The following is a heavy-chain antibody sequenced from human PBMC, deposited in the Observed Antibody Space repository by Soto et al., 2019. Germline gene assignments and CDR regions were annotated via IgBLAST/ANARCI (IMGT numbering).Heavy chain of an antibody. J-gene: IGHJ4*02. Sequence: PETLSLTCTFSGCTISSYYWSWIRHPPGKGLDWIGYIYYSGSTDYNPSLKSRVTISVDNSKNRVSLXLRSVTAAETALYYCATTALYRRTPKIAYGCQGTFVTVSS. CDR1: GCTISSYY. D-gene: IGHD1-26*01. CDR2: IYYSGST. CDR3: ATTALYRRTPKIAY. V-gene: IGHV4-59*01.